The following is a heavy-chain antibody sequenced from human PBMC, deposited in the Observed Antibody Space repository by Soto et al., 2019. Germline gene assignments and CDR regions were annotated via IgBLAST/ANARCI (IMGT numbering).Heavy chain of an antibody. D-gene: IGHD3-3*01. CDR2: ISFDGNDK. CDR3: ARDLVRDFWSGSFDY. Sequence: GGSLRLSCAASGFSFSNYAMHWVRQGPGKGLEWVAIISFDGNDKYYADSVKGRFTISRDNAKNSLYLQMNSLRDEDTAVYYCARDLVRDFWSGSFDYWGQGTLVTVSS. J-gene: IGHJ4*02. V-gene: IGHV3-30*03. CDR1: GFSFSNYA.